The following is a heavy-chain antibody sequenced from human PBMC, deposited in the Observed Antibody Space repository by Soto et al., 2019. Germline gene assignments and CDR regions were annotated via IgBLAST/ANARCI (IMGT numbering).Heavy chain of an antibody. CDR2: ISYGGST. CDR1: GGSINSGGYC. Sequence: QVQLQESGPGLVKPSQTLSLTCTVSGGSINSGGYCWSWIRQHPGKGLDWIGCISYGGSTSYNPSLKSRVTRSVDTSKNQFSLKLTSVTAADTAVYYCSRGILVWGQGALITVSS. D-gene: IGHD5-18*01. V-gene: IGHV4-31*03. CDR3: SRGILV. J-gene: IGHJ4*02.